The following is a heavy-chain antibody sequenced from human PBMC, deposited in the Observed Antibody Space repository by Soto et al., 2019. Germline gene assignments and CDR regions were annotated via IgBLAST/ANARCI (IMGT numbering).Heavy chain of an antibody. CDR3: GRGLGGVWYYFDY. CDR1: GYTFFDYG. Sequence: QGQLVQSAVEVKEPGGSVKVACKASGYTFFDYGIGWVRQAPGQGLEWMGWSTVNSGNTNYPQKFQGRVTMTTDTSTNTAYMEWRSLTSDDTAVYYCGRGLGGVWYYFDYWGPGTLVTVSS. CDR2: STVNSGNT. D-gene: IGHD2-8*02. V-gene: IGHV1-18*01. J-gene: IGHJ4*02.